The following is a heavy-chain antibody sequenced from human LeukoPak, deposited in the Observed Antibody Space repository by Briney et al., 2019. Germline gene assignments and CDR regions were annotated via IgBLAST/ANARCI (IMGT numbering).Heavy chain of an antibody. V-gene: IGHV4-59*08. CDR3: ARTHYYDSSGYLRSDAFDI. Sequence: PSETLSLTCTVSGGSISSYYWNWIRQPPGKGLEWIGYIYYSGSTNYNPSLKSRITISVDTSKNQFSLQLSSVTAADTAVYYCARTHYYDSSGYLRSDAFDIWGQGTMVTVSS. CDR2: IYYSGST. J-gene: IGHJ3*02. CDR1: GGSISSYY. D-gene: IGHD3-22*01.